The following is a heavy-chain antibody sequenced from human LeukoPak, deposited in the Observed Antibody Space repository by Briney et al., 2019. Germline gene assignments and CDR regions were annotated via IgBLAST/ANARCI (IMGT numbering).Heavy chain of an antibody. CDR2: ISETSDTT. Sequence: GGSLRLSCAASGFTFNNYVMSWVRQAPGKGLEWVSTISETSDTTYYSVSVAGRFTISRDNSKNTLYLHMNSLRAGDTALYYCAKCAFGESLGGMDVWGRGTTVTVSS. V-gene: IGHV3-23*01. CDR3: AKCAFGESLGGMDV. J-gene: IGHJ6*02. D-gene: IGHD3-16*01. CDR1: GFTFNNYV.